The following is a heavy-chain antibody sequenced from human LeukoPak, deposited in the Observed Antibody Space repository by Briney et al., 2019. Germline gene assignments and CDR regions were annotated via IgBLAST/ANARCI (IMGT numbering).Heavy chain of an antibody. CDR3: SRDFGEPTGDYMDV. D-gene: IGHD3-3*01. J-gene: IGHJ6*03. V-gene: IGHV1-2*02. CDR2: INPNSGDT. Sequence: ASVKVSCKASGYTFTGYYMHWVRQAPGQGLEWMGWINPNSGDTNYAQKFQGRVTMTRDTSISTAYMELSSLRSDDTAVYYCSRDFGEPTGDYMDVWGKGTTVTVSS. CDR1: GYTFTGYY.